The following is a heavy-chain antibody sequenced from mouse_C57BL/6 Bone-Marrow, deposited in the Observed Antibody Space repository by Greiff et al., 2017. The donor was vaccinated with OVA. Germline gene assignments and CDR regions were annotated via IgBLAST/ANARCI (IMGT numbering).Heavy chain of an antibody. J-gene: IGHJ3*01. V-gene: IGHV1-47*01. D-gene: IGHD2-1*01. CDR3: AMGYGNYWFAY. Sequence: QVQLKESGAELVKPGASVTMSCKASGYTFTTYPIEWMKQNHGKSLEWIGNFHPYNDDTKYNEKFKGKATLTVEKSSSTVYLELSRLTSDDSAVYYCAMGYGNYWFAYWGQGILVTVSA. CDR1: GYTFTTYP. CDR2: FHPYNDDT.